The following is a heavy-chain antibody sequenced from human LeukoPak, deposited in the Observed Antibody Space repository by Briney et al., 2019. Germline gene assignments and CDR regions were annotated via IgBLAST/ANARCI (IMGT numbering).Heavy chain of an antibody. Sequence: SETLSLTCNVSGGSISNYYWSWIRQPAGKGLEWIGRIYTSGSTNYNPSLKSRVTISVDTSKNQFSLKLSSVTAADTAVYYCARRSRLLLRPSFQHWGQGTLVTVSS. CDR3: ARRSRLLLRPSFQH. D-gene: IGHD3-22*01. CDR2: IYTSGST. J-gene: IGHJ1*01. CDR1: GGSISNYY. V-gene: IGHV4-4*07.